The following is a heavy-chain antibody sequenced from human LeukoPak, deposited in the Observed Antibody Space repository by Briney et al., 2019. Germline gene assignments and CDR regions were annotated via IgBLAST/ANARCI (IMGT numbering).Heavy chain of an antibody. CDR2: ITYDGGKK. CDR1: QFTFSNYA. V-gene: IGHV3-30*04. CDR3: AKGTHDYGDYGYYFDY. J-gene: IGHJ4*02. Sequence: PGGSLRLSCAASQFTFSNYAFHWVRQAPGKGLEWVALITYDGGKKDYADSVKGRFTISRDNSKNTLYLQMNSLRPEDTAVYYCAKGTHDYGDYGYYFDYWGQGTLVTVSS. D-gene: IGHD4-17*01.